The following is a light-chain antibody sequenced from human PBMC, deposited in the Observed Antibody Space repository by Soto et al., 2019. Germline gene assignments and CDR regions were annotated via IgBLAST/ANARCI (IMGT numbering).Light chain of an antibody. Sequence: EIVLTQSPDTLSLSPGERATLSCRASQSVSSALLAWYQQKPGQAPRLLIYRASTRATGIPDRFTGSGSGTDFTLTIIRLEPEDFAVYYCQQYESSPLTFGGGTKMEIK. J-gene: IGKJ4*01. CDR2: RAS. V-gene: IGKV3-20*01. CDR3: QQYESSPLT. CDR1: QSVSSAL.